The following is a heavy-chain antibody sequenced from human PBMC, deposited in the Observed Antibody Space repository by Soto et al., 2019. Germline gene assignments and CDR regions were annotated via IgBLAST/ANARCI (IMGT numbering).Heavy chain of an antibody. CDR1: GGSFSGYY. V-gene: IGHV4-34*01. J-gene: IGHJ4*02. Sequence: SETLSLTCAVYGGSFSGYYWSWIRQPPGKGLEWIGEINHSGSTNYNPSLKSRVTISVDTSKNQFSLKLSSVTAADTAVYYCARGNLDSGYVYYYFDYWGQGTLVTVSS. CDR3: ARGNLDSGYVYYYFDY. CDR2: INHSGST. D-gene: IGHD5-12*01.